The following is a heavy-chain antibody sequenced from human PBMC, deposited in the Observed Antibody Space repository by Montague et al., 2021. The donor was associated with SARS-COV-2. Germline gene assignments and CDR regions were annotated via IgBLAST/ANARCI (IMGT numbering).Heavy chain of an antibody. Sequence: TLSLTCTVSGASISTGPFYWSWIRQYPGKGLEWIGYIYYSGSTYYNPSLKSRITMSVDPSKNQFSLTLSSVTAADTAIYYCVTRPPDGTWPFDYWGQGSLVTVSS. J-gene: IGHJ4*02. CDR1: GASISTGPFY. CDR3: VTRPPDGTWPFDY. V-gene: IGHV4-31*03. D-gene: IGHD6-13*01. CDR2: IYYSGST.